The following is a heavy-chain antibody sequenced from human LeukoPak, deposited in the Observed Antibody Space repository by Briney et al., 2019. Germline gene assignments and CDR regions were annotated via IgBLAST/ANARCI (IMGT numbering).Heavy chain of an antibody. CDR3: VRDYFCSGGTCDDCFDP. CDR2: ISTYDHDT. Sequence: ASVKVSCKASGYTFTNYGISWVRQAPGQGLEWMAWISTYDHDTNYAQKFRGRVTMTTDTSTSTAYMGLRSLGSDDTAVYYCVRDYFCSGGTCDDCFDPGGQGTLVTVSS. D-gene: IGHD2-15*01. CDR1: GYTFTNYG. V-gene: IGHV1-18*01. J-gene: IGHJ5*02.